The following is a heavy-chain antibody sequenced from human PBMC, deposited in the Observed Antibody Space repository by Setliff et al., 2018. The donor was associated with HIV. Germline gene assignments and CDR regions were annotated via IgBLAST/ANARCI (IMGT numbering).Heavy chain of an antibody. Sequence: SETLSLTCTGSGASFIRSRYYWSWIRQPAGKGLEWIGHVYTTGSASYNPSLESRVTILEALSKNQFSLKMTSVAAADTALYYCVRFDYTIRKGWGASLGIDLTYFYAYYVDVWGKGTTVTVSS. CDR1: GASFIRSRYY. D-gene: IGHD5-12*01. CDR2: VYTTGSA. V-gene: IGHV4-61*09. J-gene: IGHJ6*03. CDR3: VRFDYTIRKGWGASLGIDLTYFYAYYVDV.